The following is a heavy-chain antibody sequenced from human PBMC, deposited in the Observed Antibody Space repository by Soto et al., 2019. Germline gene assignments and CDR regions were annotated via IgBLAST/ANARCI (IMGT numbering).Heavy chain of an antibody. V-gene: IGHV3-43*01. CDR2: ISWDGGST. Sequence: GGSLRLSCVASGFPFSAYTMHWVRQAPGKGLEWVSLISWDGGSTYYADSVKGRFTISRDNSKNSLYLQMNSLRTEDTALYYCAKDRHLSRHYYDSSGYDYWGQGTLVTVSS. CDR3: AKDRHLSRHYYDSSGYDY. CDR1: GFPFSAYT. J-gene: IGHJ4*02. D-gene: IGHD3-22*01.